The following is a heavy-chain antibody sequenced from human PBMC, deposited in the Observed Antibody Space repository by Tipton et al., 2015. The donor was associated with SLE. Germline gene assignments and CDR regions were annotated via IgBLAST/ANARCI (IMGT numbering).Heavy chain of an antibody. CDR2: IYYSGST. J-gene: IGHJ4*02. Sequence: LRLSCTVSGGSISSHYWSWIRQPPGKGLEWIGYIYYSGSTNYNPSLKSRVTISLDTSKNQFSLRVSSVTAADTAVYYCARGYYFDYWGQGTLVTVSS. CDR3: ARGYYFDY. CDR1: GGSISSHY. V-gene: IGHV4-59*08.